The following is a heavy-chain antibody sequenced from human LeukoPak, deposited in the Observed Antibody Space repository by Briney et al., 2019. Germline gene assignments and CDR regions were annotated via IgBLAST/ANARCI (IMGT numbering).Heavy chain of an antibody. CDR3: ARTPRYDYIWGSYRYTGDSAFDI. CDR1: GGSFSGYY. D-gene: IGHD3-16*02. CDR2: INHSGST. Sequence: SETLSLTCAVYGGSFSGYYWSWTRQPPGKGLEWIGEINHSGSTNYNPSLKSRVTISVDTSKNQFSQKLSSVTAADTAVYYCARTPRYDYIWGSYRYTGDSAFDIWGQGTMVTVSS. V-gene: IGHV4-34*01. J-gene: IGHJ3*02.